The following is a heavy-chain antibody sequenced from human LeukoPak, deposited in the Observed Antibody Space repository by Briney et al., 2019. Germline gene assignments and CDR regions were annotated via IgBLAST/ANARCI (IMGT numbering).Heavy chain of an antibody. D-gene: IGHD5-12*01. J-gene: IGHJ5*02. Sequence: PGGSLRLSCAASGFTFSSYWMSWVRQAPAKGLEWVANIKQDGSEKYYVDSVKGRFTISRDNAKNSLYLQMNSLRAEDTAVYYCARVRYSGYGRGVYNWFDPWGQGTLVTVSS. CDR1: GFTFSSYW. CDR2: IKQDGSEK. CDR3: ARVRYSGYGRGVYNWFDP. V-gene: IGHV3-7*01.